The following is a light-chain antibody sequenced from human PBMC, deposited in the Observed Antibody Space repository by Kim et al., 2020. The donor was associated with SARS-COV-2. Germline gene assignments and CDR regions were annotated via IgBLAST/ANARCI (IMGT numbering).Light chain of an antibody. CDR3: NSRDSSGNHP. CDR2: GKN. J-gene: IGLJ2*01. Sequence: VALGQTGRITCQGDSLRSYYASWYQQKPGQAPVLVIYGKNNRPSGIPDRFSGSSSGNTASLTITGAQAEDEADYYCNSRDSSGNHPFGGGTQLTVL. CDR1: SLRSYY. V-gene: IGLV3-19*01.